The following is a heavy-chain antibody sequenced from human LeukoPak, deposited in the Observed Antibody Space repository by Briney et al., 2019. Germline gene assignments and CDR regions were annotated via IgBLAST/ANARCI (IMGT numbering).Heavy chain of an antibody. CDR3: ARHRKSLAYYYDSSGYRIDY. CDR1: GGSISSTGYY. V-gene: IGHV4-39*01. Sequence: SETLSLTCTVSGGSISSTGYYWGWIRQPPGKGLEWIGTIYYDGITYYNPSLKSRVTISVDTSKNQFSLKLSSVTAADTAVYYYARHRKSLAYYYDSSGYRIDYWGQGTLVTVSS. J-gene: IGHJ4*02. CDR2: IYYDGIT. D-gene: IGHD3-22*01.